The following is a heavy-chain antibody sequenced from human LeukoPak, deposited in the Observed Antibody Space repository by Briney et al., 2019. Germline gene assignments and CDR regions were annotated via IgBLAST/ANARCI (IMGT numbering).Heavy chain of an antibody. V-gene: IGHV3-23*01. CDR2: ISKSGDHT. CDR3: ATSWGPDTSAFRWGRDGMDV. D-gene: IGHD3-16*01. Sequence: GGSLRLSCAVSGLAFNNYAMSWVRQAPGKGLEWVSAISKSGDHTYYAASAKGRFTIYRDNSKNTQYLQMNSLRAEDTAVYYCATSWGPDTSAFRWGRDGMDVWGQGTTVIVS. J-gene: IGHJ6*02. CDR1: GLAFNNYA.